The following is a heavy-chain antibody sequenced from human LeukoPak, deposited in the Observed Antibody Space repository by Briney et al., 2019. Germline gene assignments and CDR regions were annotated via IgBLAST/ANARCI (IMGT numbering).Heavy chain of an antibody. V-gene: IGHV4-30-4*01. CDR1: GGSISSGDYY. CDR2: IYYSGST. D-gene: IGHD3-10*02. J-gene: IGHJ5*02. Sequence: SETLSLTCTVSGGSISSGDYYWSWIRQPPGKGLEWIGHIYYSGSTYYNPSLKSRVTISVDTSKNQFSLKLSSVTAADTAVYYCARDCSGATYHHRTPHNWFDPWGQGTLVTVSS. CDR3: ARDCSGATYHHRTPHNWFDP.